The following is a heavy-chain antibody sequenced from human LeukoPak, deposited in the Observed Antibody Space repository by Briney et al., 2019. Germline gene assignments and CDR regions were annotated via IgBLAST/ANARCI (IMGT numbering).Heavy chain of an antibody. J-gene: IGHJ4*02. D-gene: IGHD4-17*01. CDR1: GYTFTSYG. V-gene: IGHV1-18*01. CDR3: ARDDVYGDRDFDY. Sequence: GASVKVSCKASGYTFTSYGFNWVRQAPGQGVEWMGWISAYYGNTKYAQKLQGRVTMTTDTSTSTAYMELRSLRSDDTAVYYCARDDVYGDRDFDYWGQGTLVTVSS. CDR2: ISAYYGNT.